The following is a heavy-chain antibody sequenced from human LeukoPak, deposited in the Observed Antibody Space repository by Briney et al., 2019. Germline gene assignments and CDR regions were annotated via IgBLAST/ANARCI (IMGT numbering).Heavy chain of an antibody. CDR3: ARTGYSSGWLPI. CDR1: GFTFSSYW. CDR2: IKEDGSEK. J-gene: IGHJ3*02. D-gene: IGHD6-19*01. V-gene: IGHV3-7*05. Sequence: GSLRLSCAASGFTFSSYWMTWVRQAPGKGLEWVANIKEDGSEKHYVDSVKGRFTTSRDNARKSLYLQMNSLRAEDTAVYYCARTGYSSGWLPIWGQGTMVTVSS.